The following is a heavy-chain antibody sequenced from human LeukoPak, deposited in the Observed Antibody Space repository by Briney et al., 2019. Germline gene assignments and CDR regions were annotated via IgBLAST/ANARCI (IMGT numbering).Heavy chain of an antibody. CDR2: VYYGEST. D-gene: IGHD3-3*01. CDR1: GFTVNSNY. V-gene: IGHV4-59*04. Sequence: GSLRLSCAASGFTVNSNYMSWVRQPPGKGLEWIGTVYYGESTYYNPSLKSRITISVDTSKNQFSLKLSSVTAADTAVYYCARLSTIFGVAIDYWGQGTLVTVSS. J-gene: IGHJ4*02. CDR3: ARLSTIFGVAIDY.